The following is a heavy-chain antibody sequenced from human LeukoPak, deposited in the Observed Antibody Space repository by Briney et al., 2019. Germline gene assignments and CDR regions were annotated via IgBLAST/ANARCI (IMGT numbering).Heavy chain of an antibody. J-gene: IGHJ4*02. CDR1: GGSISSSAYD. V-gene: IGHV4-39*01. CDR3: ARHSRGPAAGPAFDY. D-gene: IGHD6-13*01. Sequence: PSKTLSRTCTVSGGSISSSAYDWGWIRQPPGKGLEWIGSIYYSGSTYYNPSLKGRVMISVDTSKNQFSLSSVTAADTAVYYCARHSRGPAAGPAFDYWGQGTLVTVSS. CDR2: IYYSGST.